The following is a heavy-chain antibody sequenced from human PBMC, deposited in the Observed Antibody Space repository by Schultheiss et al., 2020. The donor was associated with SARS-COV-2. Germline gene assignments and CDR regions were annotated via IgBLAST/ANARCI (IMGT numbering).Heavy chain of an antibody. J-gene: IGHJ2*01. CDR3: ATVRGSGGTYPYWYFDI. CDR2: INPKSGDT. V-gene: IGHV1-2*02. Sequence: ASVKVSCKASGYTFSGHYIHWVRQAPGQGLEWMGWINPKSGDTKYSQKFQGTVTMTRDTSISTVYMELSGLRSDDTAVYYCATVRGSGGTYPYWYFDIWGRGTLVTVSS. CDR1: GYTFSGHY. D-gene: IGHD1-26*01.